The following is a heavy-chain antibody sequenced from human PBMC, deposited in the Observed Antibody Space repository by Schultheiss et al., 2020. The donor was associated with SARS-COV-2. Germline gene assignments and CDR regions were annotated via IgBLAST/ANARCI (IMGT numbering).Heavy chain of an antibody. Sequence: SGPTLVKPTQTLTLTCTFSGFSLSTSGMCVSWIRQLPGKALEWLARIDWDDDKYYSTSLKTRLTISKDTSKNQVVLKMTNMDPVDTATYDCARINTEAYDYIWVSYLFDYWGQGTLVTVSS. CDR2: IDWDDDK. J-gene: IGHJ4*02. V-gene: IGHV2-70*11. CDR3: ARINTEAYDYIWVSYLFDY. CDR1: GFSLSTSGMC. D-gene: IGHD3-16*01.